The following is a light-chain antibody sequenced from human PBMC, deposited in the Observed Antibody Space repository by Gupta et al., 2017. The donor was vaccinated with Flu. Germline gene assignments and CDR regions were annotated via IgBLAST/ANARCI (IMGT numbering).Light chain of an antibody. CDR2: DDS. Sequence: GTTARITWGGNNIGSKSVHWYQQKPGQAPVLVVYDDSDRPSVIPERFSGSNSGSAATLTISRVEAGDEADYYCHVWDSSSDQGVFGGGTKLTVL. J-gene: IGLJ2*01. CDR3: HVWDSSSDQGV. CDR1: NIGSKS. V-gene: IGLV3-21*03.